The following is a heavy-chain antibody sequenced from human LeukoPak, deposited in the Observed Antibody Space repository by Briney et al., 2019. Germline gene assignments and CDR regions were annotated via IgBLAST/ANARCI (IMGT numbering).Heavy chain of an antibody. V-gene: IGHV4-39*01. CDR2: IYYSGTT. J-gene: IGHJ5*02. D-gene: IGHD6-13*01. CDR1: GGFIINSSYY. Sequence: SETLSLTCTVSGGFIINSSYYWGWIRQPPGKGLEWIGSIYYSGTTFYNPSRKSRVTISVDTSKNQFSLKLSSVTAADTAVYYCARHLSSSWAEFGPWGQGTLVTVSS. CDR3: ARHLSSSWAEFGP.